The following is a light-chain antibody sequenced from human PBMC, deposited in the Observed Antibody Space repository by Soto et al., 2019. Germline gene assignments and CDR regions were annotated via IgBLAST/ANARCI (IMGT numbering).Light chain of an antibody. CDR2: GAS. CDR3: HLYGNSPYT. CDR1: QSVSSSN. J-gene: IGKJ2*01. Sequence: EIELTQSPGSLSLSPGERATLSCRASQSVSSSNLAWYQQKPGQAPRLLLYGASSRATGIPDRFSGSGSGTDVTLTISRLEPEDCAVYYCHLYGNSPYTCSQATKREI. V-gene: IGKV3-20*01.